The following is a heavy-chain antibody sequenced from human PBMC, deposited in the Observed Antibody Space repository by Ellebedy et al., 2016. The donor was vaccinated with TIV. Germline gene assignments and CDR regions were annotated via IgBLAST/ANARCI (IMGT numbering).Heavy chain of an antibody. CDR2: INGDESQK. V-gene: IGHV3-7*03. D-gene: IGHD4-23*01. J-gene: IGHJ4*02. CDR3: ARDTGRWHYDY. Sequence: GESLKISCAASGFTLSAYWMGWVRQAPGKGLEWVANINGDESQKYFGDSMKGRVTISRDNAKNSLYLQMNSLRDEDTAIYYCARDTGRWHYDYWGQGTLVTVSS. CDR1: GFTLSAYW.